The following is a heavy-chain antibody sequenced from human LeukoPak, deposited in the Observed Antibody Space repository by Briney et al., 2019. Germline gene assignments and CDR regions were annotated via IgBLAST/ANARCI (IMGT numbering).Heavy chain of an antibody. J-gene: IGHJ4*02. CDR1: GYIFTSSW. D-gene: IGHD3-10*01. V-gene: IGHV5-10-1*01. CDR2: IGPSDSYT. Sequence: GESLKISCRGSGYIFTSSWISWVRQMPGKGLQWMGRIGPSDSYTNYSPSFQGHVTLSVDKSITTAYLHYSSLQASDSAMYYCARHIGSGGQADYWGQGTLVTVSS. CDR3: ARHIGSGGQADY.